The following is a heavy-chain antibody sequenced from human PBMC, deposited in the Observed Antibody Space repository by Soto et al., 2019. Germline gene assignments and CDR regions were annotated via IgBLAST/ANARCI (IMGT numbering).Heavy chain of an antibody. CDR3: AREYGSGSSPPWFDP. Sequence: GGSLRLSCAASGFTFDDYGMSWVRQAPGKGLEWVSGINMNGDKTGYADSVKGRFTISIDNAKNSLYLQMNSLRAEDMALYHCAREYGSGSSPPWFDPWGQGTLVTVSS. CDR1: GFTFDDYG. V-gene: IGHV3-20*01. D-gene: IGHD3-10*01. J-gene: IGHJ5*02. CDR2: INMNGDKT.